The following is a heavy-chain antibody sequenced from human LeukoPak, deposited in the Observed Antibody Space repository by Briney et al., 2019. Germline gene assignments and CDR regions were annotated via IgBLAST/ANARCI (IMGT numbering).Heavy chain of an antibody. V-gene: IGHV3-23*01. CDR3: AKDVGKWESLHFFDY. CDR2: ISGSGAST. Sequence: GGSLRLSCLTSGFTFSTNAMSWVRQAPGKGLEWISGISGSGASTYYADSVTGRFTISRDDSRNTLCLQMNSLRGDDTAVYYCAKDVGKWESLHFFDYWGQGTLVTVSS. CDR1: GFTFSTNA. J-gene: IGHJ4*02. D-gene: IGHD1-26*01.